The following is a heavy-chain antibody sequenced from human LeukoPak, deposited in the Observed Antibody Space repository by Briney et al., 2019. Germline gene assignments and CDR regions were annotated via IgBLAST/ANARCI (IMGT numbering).Heavy chain of an antibody. Sequence: GGSLRLSCAASGFTFSSYAMSWVRQAPGKGLEWVSAISGSGGSTYYADSVKGRFTISRDNSKNTLYLQMNSLRAEDTAVYYCARSKPKSLQWLVQVLSAFDIWGQGTMVTVSS. CDR1: GFTFSSYA. CDR3: ARSKPKSLQWLVQVLSAFDI. V-gene: IGHV3-23*01. D-gene: IGHD6-19*01. J-gene: IGHJ3*02. CDR2: ISGSGGST.